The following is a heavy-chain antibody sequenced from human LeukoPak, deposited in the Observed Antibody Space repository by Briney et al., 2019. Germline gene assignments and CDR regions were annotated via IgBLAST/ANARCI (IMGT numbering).Heavy chain of an antibody. V-gene: IGHV3-66*01. Sequence: GGSLRLSCAVTGFTVTNNYMTWVRQAPGKGLEWVSVIYSGGNTYYADSVKGRFTISRDSSQATLYLQMNSLRAEDTAVYYCARDSPIAVAAYYYGMDVWGQGTTVTVSS. J-gene: IGHJ6*02. CDR3: ARDSPIAVAAYYYGMDV. CDR1: GFTVTNNY. CDR2: IYSGGNT. D-gene: IGHD6-19*01.